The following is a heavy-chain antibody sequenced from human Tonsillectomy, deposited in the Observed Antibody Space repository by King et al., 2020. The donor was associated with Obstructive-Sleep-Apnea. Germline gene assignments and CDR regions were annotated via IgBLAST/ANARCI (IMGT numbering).Heavy chain of an antibody. Sequence: VQLVESGGNLVQPGGSLRLSCAASGFTFSSYAMSWVRQAPGKGLEWVSTFTSGGGSTYYADSVKGRFTISRDTSKSTLYLQMNSLRAEDTALYYCAKGYCSGGSCFSGRVAFDYWGQGTLVTVSS. CDR2: FTSGGGST. CDR3: AKGYCSGGSCFSGRVAFDY. V-gene: IGHV3-23*04. CDR1: GFTFSSYA. D-gene: IGHD2-15*01. J-gene: IGHJ4*02.